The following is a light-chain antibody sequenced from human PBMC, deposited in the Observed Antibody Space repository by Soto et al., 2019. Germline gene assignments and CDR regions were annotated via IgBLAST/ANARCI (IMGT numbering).Light chain of an antibody. CDR3: LQDYNYPRT. CDR2: AVS. CDR1: QGIGND. Sequence: AIPMTQSPPSLSVSVGDRVTLTCRASQGIGNDLGWYQQKPGKAPNLLLYAVSSLQSGVPSRFSGSGSGTDFNLTISSLQPEDFATYYCLQDYNYPRTFGKGNTVEIK. J-gene: IGKJ1*01. V-gene: IGKV1-6*01.